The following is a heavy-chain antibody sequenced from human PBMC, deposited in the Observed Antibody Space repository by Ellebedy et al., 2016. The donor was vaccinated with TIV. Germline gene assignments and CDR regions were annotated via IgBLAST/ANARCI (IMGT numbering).Heavy chain of an antibody. CDR1: GFTFSSYW. D-gene: IGHD3-22*01. CDR2: INQDGSEI. V-gene: IGHV3-7*01. J-gene: IGHJ4*02. CDR3: ARAIGSGSSY. Sequence: GESLKISCAASGFTFSSYWMHWVRQAPGKGLEWVANINQDGSEIYYVDSVKGRFTISRDNAENSLYLQMNSLRAQDTAVYYCARAIGSGSSYWGQGTLVTVSS.